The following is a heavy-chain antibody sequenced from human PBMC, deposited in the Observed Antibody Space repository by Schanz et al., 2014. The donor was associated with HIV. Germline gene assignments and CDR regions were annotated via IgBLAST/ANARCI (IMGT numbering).Heavy chain of an antibody. CDR1: GFTFTSYT. CDR2: ISGSGGSK. D-gene: IGHD6-19*01. Sequence: EVELLESGGGFLKPGRTLRLSCAASGFTFTSYTMTWVRQSPGRGLEWVSAISGSGGSKYYADSVRGRVTISRDNPKNTLSLQMNSLRVEDTAVYFCARGSWYSGGWYDDYNYYDVDVWGQGTTVVVSS. J-gene: IGHJ6*02. CDR3: ARGSWYSGGWYDDYNYYDVDV. V-gene: IGHV3-23*01.